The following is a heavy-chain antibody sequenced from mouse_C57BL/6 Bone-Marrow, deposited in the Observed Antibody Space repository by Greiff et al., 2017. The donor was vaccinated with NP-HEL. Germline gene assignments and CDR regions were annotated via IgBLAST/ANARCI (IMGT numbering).Heavy chain of an antibody. CDR2: IDPSDSET. CDR1: GYTFTSYW. CDR3: ARGGYSNYGTY. Sequence: QVQLQQPGAELVRPGSSVKLSCKASGYTFTSYWMHWVKQRPIQGLEWIGNIDPSDSETHYTQKFKDKATLTVDKSSSTAYMQLSSLTSEDSAVYYCARGGYSNYGTYWGQGTLVTVSA. D-gene: IGHD2-5*01. V-gene: IGHV1-52*01. J-gene: IGHJ3*01.